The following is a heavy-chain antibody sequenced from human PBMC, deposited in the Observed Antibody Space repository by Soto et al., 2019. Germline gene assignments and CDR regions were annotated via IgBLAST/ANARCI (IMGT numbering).Heavy chain of an antibody. CDR1: GFTFSSYA. Sequence: TGGSLRLSCAASGFTFSSYAMSWVRQAPGKGLEWVSAISGSGGSTYYADSVKGRFTISRDNSKNTLYLQMNSLRAEDTAVYYCAKGSIAVAGTELDYWGQGTLVTVSS. J-gene: IGHJ4*02. CDR3: AKGSIAVAGTELDY. D-gene: IGHD6-19*01. V-gene: IGHV3-23*01. CDR2: ISGSGGST.